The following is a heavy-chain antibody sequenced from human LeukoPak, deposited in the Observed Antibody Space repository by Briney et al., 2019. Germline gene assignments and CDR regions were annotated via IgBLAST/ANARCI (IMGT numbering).Heavy chain of an antibody. V-gene: IGHV1-46*01. CDR1: GYTFTSHA. Sequence: ASVKVSCKASGYTFTSHAISWVRQAPGQGPEWMGWINPSGGSTTYAQKFQGRVTMTRDMSTSTVYMELSSLRSEDTAVYYCARGSNYYVSGSYFHWGQGTLVTVSS. CDR3: ARGSNYYVSGSYFH. J-gene: IGHJ4*02. CDR2: INPSGGST. D-gene: IGHD3-10*01.